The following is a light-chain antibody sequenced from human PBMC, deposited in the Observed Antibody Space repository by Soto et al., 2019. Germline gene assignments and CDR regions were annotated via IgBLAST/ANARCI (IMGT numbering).Light chain of an antibody. CDR1: SSDVGGYNY. Sequence: QSALTQPASVSGSPGQSITISCTGTSSDVGGYNYVSWYQQHPGKAPKLMIYEVSNRPSGVSNRFSGSKSGNTASLTISGLQAEDEADYYCSSYPSSSTNVFGNGTKVTVL. J-gene: IGLJ1*01. V-gene: IGLV2-14*01. CDR2: EVS. CDR3: SSYPSSSTNV.